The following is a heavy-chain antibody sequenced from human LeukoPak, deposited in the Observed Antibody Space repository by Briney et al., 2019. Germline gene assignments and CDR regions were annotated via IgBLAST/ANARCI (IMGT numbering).Heavy chain of an antibody. D-gene: IGHD3-9*01. CDR1: GYTFTSYG. CDR2: ISAYNGNT. CDR3: AKDRPSRYWDDILTGSINDAFDI. V-gene: IGHV1-18*01. J-gene: IGHJ3*02. Sequence: ASVKVSCKASGYTFTSYGISWVRQAPGQGLEWMGWISAYNGNTNYAQKLQGRVTMTTDTSTSTAYMELRSLRSDDTAVYYCAKDRPSRYWDDILTGSINDAFDIWGQGTMVTVSS.